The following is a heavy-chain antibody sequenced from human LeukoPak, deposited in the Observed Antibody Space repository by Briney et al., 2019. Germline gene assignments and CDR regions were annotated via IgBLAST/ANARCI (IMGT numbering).Heavy chain of an antibody. D-gene: IGHD2-2*01. CDR2: IYYSGST. Sequence: SETLSLTCTVSGGSISSGGYYWSWIRQHPGKGLEWIGYIYYSGSTYYNPSLKSRVTIPVDTSKNQFSLKLSSVTAADTAVYYCARWVTAHCSSTSCPGAWFDPWGQGTLVTVSS. CDR3: ARWVTAHCSSTSCPGAWFDP. V-gene: IGHV4-31*03. J-gene: IGHJ5*02. CDR1: GGSISSGGYY.